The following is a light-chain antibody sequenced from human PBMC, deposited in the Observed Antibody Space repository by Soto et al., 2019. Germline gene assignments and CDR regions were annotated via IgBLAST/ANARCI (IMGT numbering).Light chain of an antibody. CDR3: QQYSSYPLT. CDR1: QTISNW. J-gene: IGKJ4*01. CDR2: DAS. V-gene: IGKV1-5*01. Sequence: DIQMTQSPATLSASVGDRVTITCRASQTISNWLAWYQHKPGKAPKVLIYDASTLDGGVPSRFSGRRSGTDFTLTISSLQPNDFATYYCQQYSSYPLTFGGGTKVDIK.